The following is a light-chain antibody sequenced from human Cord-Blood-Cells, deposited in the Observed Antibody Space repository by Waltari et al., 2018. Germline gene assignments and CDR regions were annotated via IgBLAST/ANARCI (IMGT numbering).Light chain of an antibody. CDR2: AAS. Sequence: ASVGDRVTITCRASQSISSYLNWYQQKPGKAPKLLIYAASSLQSGVPSRFSGSGSGTDFTLTISSLQPEDFATYYCQQSYSTPYTFGQGTKLEIK. CDR1: QSISSY. V-gene: IGKV1-39*01. J-gene: IGKJ2*01. CDR3: QQSYSTPYT.